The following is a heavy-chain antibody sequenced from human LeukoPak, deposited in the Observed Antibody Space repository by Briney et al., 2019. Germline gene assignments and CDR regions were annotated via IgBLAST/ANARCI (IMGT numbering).Heavy chain of an antibody. V-gene: IGHV3-48*01. Sequence: PGGSLRLSCAASGFSFSGYSMNWVRQAPGRGLEWISYISSGSRTIFYADSVKGRFTISRDNAKNTLYLLMDSLRADDTAVYYCAKIPDSSGWYEFDFWGQGTLVTVSS. CDR3: AKIPDSSGWYEFDF. CDR2: ISSGSRTI. D-gene: IGHD6-19*01. CDR1: GFSFSGYS. J-gene: IGHJ4*02.